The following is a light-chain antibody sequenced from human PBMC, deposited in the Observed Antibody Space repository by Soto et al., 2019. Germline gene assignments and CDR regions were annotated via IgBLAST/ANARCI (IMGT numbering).Light chain of an antibody. Sequence: IVMTQSPATLSVSPGERVTLSCRASQSVKNNLAWYQQKPGQAPRLLIYDASIRATGIPARFSGSGSGTEFTLTISSLQSEDFAVYYCQQYNDWPPWTFAQGTKVDIK. J-gene: IGKJ1*01. CDR1: QSVKNN. V-gene: IGKV3-15*01. CDR2: DAS. CDR3: QQYNDWPPWT.